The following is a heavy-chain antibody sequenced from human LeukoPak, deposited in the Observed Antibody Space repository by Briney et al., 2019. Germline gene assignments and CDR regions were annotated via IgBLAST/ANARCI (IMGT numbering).Heavy chain of an antibody. CDR2: INPNDGDT. Sequence: GASVKVSCKASGYTFTDYYMHWVRQAPGQGFEWMGWINPNDGDTNYAQKFQGRVTMTRDTSISTAHMEVSRLRSDDTAVYYCAGANFLYCSSSTCLFDYWGQGTLLTVSS. V-gene: IGHV1-2*02. CDR3: AGANFLYCSSSTCLFDY. CDR1: GYTFTDYY. D-gene: IGHD2-2*01. J-gene: IGHJ4*02.